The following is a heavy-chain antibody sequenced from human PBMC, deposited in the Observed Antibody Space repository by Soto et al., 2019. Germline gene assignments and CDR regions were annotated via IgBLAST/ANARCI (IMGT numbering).Heavy chain of an antibody. J-gene: IGHJ4*02. D-gene: IGHD3-22*01. V-gene: IGHV4-59*08. CDR2: IYYSGST. CDR3: ARQSYYYDSSGYPDY. CDR1: GGSISSYY. Sequence: SETLSLTCTVSGGSISSYYWSWIRQPPGKGLEWIGYIYYSGSTNYNPSLKSRVTISVDTSKNQFSLKLSSVTAADTAVYYCARQSYYYDSSGYPDYWGQGTLVTVSS.